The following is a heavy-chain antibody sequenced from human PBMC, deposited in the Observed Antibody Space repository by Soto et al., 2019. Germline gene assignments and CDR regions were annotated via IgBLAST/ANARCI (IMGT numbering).Heavy chain of an antibody. Sequence: QVQLVESGGGVVQPGRSLRLSCAASGFTFSSYGMHWVRQAPGKGLEWVAVIWYDGSNKYYADSVKGRFTISRDNSKNTLYLQMNSLRAEDTAVYYCARDQSLDYYGMDVWGQGTTVTVSS. J-gene: IGHJ6*02. CDR2: IWYDGSNK. CDR1: GFTFSSYG. CDR3: ARDQSLDYYGMDV. V-gene: IGHV3-33*01.